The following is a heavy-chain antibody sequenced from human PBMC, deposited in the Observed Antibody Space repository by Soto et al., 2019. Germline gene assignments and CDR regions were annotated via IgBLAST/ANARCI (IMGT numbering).Heavy chain of an antibody. CDR2: ISAYNSNI. V-gene: IGHV1-18*01. D-gene: IGHD1-26*01. CDR3: ARDRLGATGDC. Sequence: ASVKVSCKASGYTFTSYGISWVRQTPGQGLEWMGWISAYNSNINYAQKLQGRVTMTTDTSTSTAYMELRSLRSDDTAVYFCARDRLGATGDCWGQGTLVTVSS. J-gene: IGHJ4*02. CDR1: GYTFTSYG.